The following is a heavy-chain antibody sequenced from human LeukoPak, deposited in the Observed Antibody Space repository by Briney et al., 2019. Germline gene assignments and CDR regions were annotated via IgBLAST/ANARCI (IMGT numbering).Heavy chain of an antibody. CDR1: GFSFSHYW. Sequence: PGGSLRLSCAASGFSFSHYWMSWVRQAPGKGLEWVSVIYSGGSTYYADSVKGRFTISRDNSKNTLYLQMNSLRAEDTAVYYCARTTVTTVHYYYYGMDVWGQGTTVTVSS. J-gene: IGHJ6*02. D-gene: IGHD4-17*01. CDR2: IYSGGST. V-gene: IGHV3-53*01. CDR3: ARTTVTTVHYYYYGMDV.